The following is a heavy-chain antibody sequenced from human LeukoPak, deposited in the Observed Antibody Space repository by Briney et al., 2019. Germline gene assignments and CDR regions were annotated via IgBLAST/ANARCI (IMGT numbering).Heavy chain of an antibody. CDR1: GFTFSSYG. D-gene: IGHD3-16*01. CDR2: ISGSGGST. CDR3: AKDRGLIRFFDY. J-gene: IGHJ4*02. V-gene: IGHV3-23*01. Sequence: PGGSLRLSCAASGFTFSSYGMSWVRQAPGKGLEWVSAISGSGGSTYYADSVKGRFTISRDNSKNTLYLQMNSLRAEDTAVYYCAKDRGLIRFFDYWGQGTLVTVSS.